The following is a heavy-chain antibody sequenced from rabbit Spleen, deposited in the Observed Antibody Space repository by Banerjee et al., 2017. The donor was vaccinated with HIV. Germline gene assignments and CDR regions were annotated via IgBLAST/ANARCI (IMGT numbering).Heavy chain of an antibody. Sequence: QSLEESGGDLVKPGASLTLTCTASGFTISSSYYMCWVRQAPGKGLEWIACIDTGSSGFTYFATWAKGRFTCSKTSSTTVTLQMTRLTAADTATYFCARNYVNVFDPWGPGTLVTVS. CDR1: GFTISSSYY. D-gene: IGHD1-1*01. CDR2: IDTGSSGFT. CDR3: ARNYVNVFDP. J-gene: IGHJ2*01. V-gene: IGHV1S40*01.